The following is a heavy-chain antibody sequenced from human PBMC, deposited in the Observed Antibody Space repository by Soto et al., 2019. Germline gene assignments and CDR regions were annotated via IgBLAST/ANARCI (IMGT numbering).Heavy chain of an antibody. V-gene: IGHV4-59*01. CDR3: ARANIATDYYYYGMDV. CDR2: IYYSGST. Sequence: SETLSLTCTVSGGSISSYYWSWIRQPPGKGLERIGYIYYSGSTNYNPSLKSRVTISVDTSKNQFSLKLSSVTAADTALYYCARANIATDYYYYGMDVWGQGTTVTVS. D-gene: IGHD6-13*01. J-gene: IGHJ6*02. CDR1: GGSISSYY.